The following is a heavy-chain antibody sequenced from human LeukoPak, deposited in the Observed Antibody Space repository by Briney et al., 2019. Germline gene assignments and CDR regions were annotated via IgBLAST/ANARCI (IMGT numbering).Heavy chain of an antibody. CDR3: ARRAGGYSHPYDY. Sequence: GGSLRLSCAASGFTFSSYGMSWVRQAPGKGLEWVSAITATSSSTHDADPVQGRFTISRDNSKNTLYLQMNSLRAEDTAVYYCARRAGGYSHPYDYWGQGILVTVSS. J-gene: IGHJ4*02. D-gene: IGHD4-23*01. CDR1: GFTFSSYG. V-gene: IGHV3-23*01. CDR2: ITATSSST.